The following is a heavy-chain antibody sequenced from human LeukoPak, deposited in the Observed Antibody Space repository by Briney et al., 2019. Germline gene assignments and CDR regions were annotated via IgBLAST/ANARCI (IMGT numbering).Heavy chain of an antibody. CDR3: ARRGISGWYRNNWFDP. V-gene: IGHV4-34*01. CDR2: INHSGST. D-gene: IGHD6-19*01. J-gene: IGHJ5*02. Sequence: SETLSLTCAVYGGSFSGYYWSWIRQPPGKGLEWIGEINHSGSTNYNPSLKSRVTISVDTSKNQFSLKLSSVTAADTAVYYCARRGISGWYRNNWFDPWGQGTLVTVSS. CDR1: GGSFSGYY.